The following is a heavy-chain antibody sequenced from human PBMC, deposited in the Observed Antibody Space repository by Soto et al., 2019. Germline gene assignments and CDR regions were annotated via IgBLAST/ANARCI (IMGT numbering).Heavy chain of an antibody. V-gene: IGHV4-59*08. D-gene: IGHD6-6*01. CDR3: ARQEEQLVRGYYYYYMDV. J-gene: IGHJ6*03. CDR2: IYYSGST. Sequence: SETLSLTCTVSDGSISSYYWSWIRQPPGKGLEWIGYIYYSGSTNYNPSLKSRVTISVDTSKNQFSLKLSSVTAADTAVYYCARQEEQLVRGYYYYYMDVWGKGTTVTVSS. CDR1: DGSISSYY.